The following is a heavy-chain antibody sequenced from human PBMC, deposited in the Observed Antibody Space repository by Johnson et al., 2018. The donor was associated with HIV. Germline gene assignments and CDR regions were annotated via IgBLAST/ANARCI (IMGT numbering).Heavy chain of an antibody. V-gene: IGHV3-30*02. CDR3: AKKQWPEDDAFDI. J-gene: IGHJ3*02. Sequence: QVQLVESGGGVVQPGGSLRLSCAASGFTFSSYGMHWVRQGSCKWLEWVAVIRYDGSDKYYADSVKGRFTISRDNSKNTLYLQMNSLRAEDTAVYYCAKKQWPEDDAFDIWGQGIMVTVSS. CDR2: IRYDGSDK. D-gene: IGHD6-19*01. CDR1: GFTFSSYG.